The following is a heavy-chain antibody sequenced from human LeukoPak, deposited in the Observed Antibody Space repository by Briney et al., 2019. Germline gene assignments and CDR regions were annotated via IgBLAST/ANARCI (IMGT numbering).Heavy chain of an antibody. D-gene: IGHD3-10*01. Sequence: GGSLRLSCAAPGFTFSSYSMNWVRQAPGKGLEWVSYISSSSNTIYYADSVKGRFTISRDNAKNSLYLQMNSLRVEDTAVYYCARDRTGGYWGQGTLVTVSS. CDR3: ARDRTGGY. V-gene: IGHV3-48*01. CDR2: ISSSSNTI. CDR1: GFTFSSYS. J-gene: IGHJ4*02.